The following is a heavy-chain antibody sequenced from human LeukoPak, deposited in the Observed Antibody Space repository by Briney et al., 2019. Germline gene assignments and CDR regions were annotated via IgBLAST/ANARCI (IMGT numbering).Heavy chain of an antibody. CDR1: GFTFSSYE. J-gene: IGHJ6*02. CDR3: ARDRTRDFGVVIARPHYYYGMDV. CDR2: ISSSGSTI. V-gene: IGHV3-48*03. D-gene: IGHD3-3*01. Sequence: GGSLRLSCAASGFTFSSYEMNWVRQAPGKGLEWVSYISSSGSTIYYADSVKGRFTISRDNDKNSLYLQMNSLRAEDTAVYYCARDRTRDFGVVIARPHYYYGMDVWGQGTTVTVSS.